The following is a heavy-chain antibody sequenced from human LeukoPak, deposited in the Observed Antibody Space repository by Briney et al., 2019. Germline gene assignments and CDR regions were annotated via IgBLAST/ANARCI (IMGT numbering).Heavy chain of an antibody. CDR3: ARSEIVVVTATYADY. J-gene: IGHJ4*02. D-gene: IGHD2-21*02. Sequence: GGSLRLSCAASGFTFSDYYMSWIRQAPGKGLERVSYISSSGSTIYYADSVKGRLTISRDNAKNSLYLQMNSLRAEDTAVYYCARSEIVVVTATYADYWGQGTLVTVSS. V-gene: IGHV3-11*01. CDR2: ISSSGSTI. CDR1: GFTFSDYY.